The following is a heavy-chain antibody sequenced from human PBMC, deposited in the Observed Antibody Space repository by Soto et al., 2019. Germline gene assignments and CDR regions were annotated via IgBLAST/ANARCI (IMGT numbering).Heavy chain of an antibody. Sequence: PGGSLRLSCAASGFTFSSYAMSWVRQAPGKGLEWVSAISGSGSSTYYADSVKGRFTISRENSKNTLYLQMNSLRAEDTAVYYCAKDVGYCNGGSFYPAGFWGQGTLVTVSS. D-gene: IGHD2-15*01. J-gene: IGHJ4*02. V-gene: IGHV3-23*01. CDR2: ISGSGSST. CDR1: GFTFSSYA. CDR3: AKDVGYCNGGSFYPAGF.